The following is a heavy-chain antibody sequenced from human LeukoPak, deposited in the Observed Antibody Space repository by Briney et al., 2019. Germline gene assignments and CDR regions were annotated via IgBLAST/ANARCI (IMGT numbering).Heavy chain of an antibody. CDR2: IIPIFGTA. CDR3: ARGPTVRGVHDY. CDR1: GYTFTGYY. D-gene: IGHD3-10*01. J-gene: IGHJ4*02. Sequence: SVKVSCKASGYTFTGYYIHWVRQAPGQGLEWMGGIIPIFGTANYAQKFQGRVTITADESTSTAYMELSSLRSEDTAVYYCARGPTVRGVHDYWGQGTLVTVSS. V-gene: IGHV1-69*13.